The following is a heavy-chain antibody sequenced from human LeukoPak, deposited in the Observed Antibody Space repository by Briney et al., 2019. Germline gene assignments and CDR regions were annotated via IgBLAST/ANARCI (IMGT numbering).Heavy chain of an antibody. J-gene: IGHJ4*02. D-gene: IGHD3-3*01. CDR3: ARGNFWSGYPYCFDY. CDR2: IYTSGST. V-gene: IGHV4-4*07. Sequence: PSETLSLTCTVSGGSISSYYWSWIRQPAGKGLEWIGRIYTSGSTNYNPSLKSRVTMSVDTSKNQFSLELSSVTAADTAVYYCARGNFWSGYPYCFDYWGQGTLVTVSS. CDR1: GGSISSYY.